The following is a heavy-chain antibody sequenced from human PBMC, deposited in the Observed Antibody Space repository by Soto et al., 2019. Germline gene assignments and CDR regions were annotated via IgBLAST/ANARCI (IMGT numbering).Heavy chain of an antibody. Sequence: PSDTLSLTCTVSGGAVSSGTYSWSLIRQPPGKGLEWIGHIYFTGSTNYNPSLKSRVTMSLDTSRNQFSLKLSSVTAADTAVYYCTRGPPRAQWFDPWGLGTLVTVSS. CDR1: GGAVSSGTYS. CDR3: TRGPPRAQWFDP. J-gene: IGHJ5*02. V-gene: IGHV4-61*01. CDR2: IYFTGST.